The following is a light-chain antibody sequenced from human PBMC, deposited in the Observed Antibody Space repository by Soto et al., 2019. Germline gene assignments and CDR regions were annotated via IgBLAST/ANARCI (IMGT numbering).Light chain of an antibody. Sequence: GDRVTITCRASQSISNYLNWYQQKPGQAPKLLIYAASTLQSGVPSRFSGSGSGTDFTLTISSLQPEDFAAYFCQQTYSTPRTFGQGTKVEIK. CDR3: QQTYSTPRT. V-gene: IGKV1-39*01. J-gene: IGKJ1*01. CDR2: AAS. CDR1: QSISNY.